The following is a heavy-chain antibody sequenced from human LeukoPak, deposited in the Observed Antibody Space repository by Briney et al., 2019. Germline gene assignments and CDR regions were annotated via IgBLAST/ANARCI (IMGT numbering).Heavy chain of an antibody. V-gene: IGHV4-4*07. CDR1: GGSISSHY. CDR2: ISNTGST. D-gene: IGHD3-10*01. CDR3: ARGFYYGSGSNWDYYYYIDV. J-gene: IGHJ6*03. Sequence: SETLSLTCTVSGGSISSHYWTWIRQPAGKGLEWIGRISNTGSTNYNPSLKSRVTMSVDTSKNQFSLKLSSVTAADTAVYYCARGFYYGSGSNWDYYYYIDVWGKGTTVTFSS.